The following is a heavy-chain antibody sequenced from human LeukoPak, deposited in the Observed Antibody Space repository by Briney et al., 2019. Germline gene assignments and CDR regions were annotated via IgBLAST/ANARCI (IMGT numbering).Heavy chain of an antibody. J-gene: IGHJ4*02. CDR3: AKVPSTVTTKFGY. CDR2: ISGSGGST. Sequence: PGGSLRLSCAASGFTFSSYSMNWLRQAPGKGLEWVSAISGSGGSTYYADSVKGRFTISRDNSKNTLYLQMNSLRAEDTAVYYCAKVPSTVTTKFGYWGQGTLVTVSS. V-gene: IGHV3-23*01. D-gene: IGHD4-17*01. CDR1: GFTFSSYS.